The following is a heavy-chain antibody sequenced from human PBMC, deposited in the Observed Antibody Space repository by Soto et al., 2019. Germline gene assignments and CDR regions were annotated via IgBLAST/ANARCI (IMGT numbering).Heavy chain of an antibody. Sequence: QVQLVQSGAEVKKPGASVKVSCKASGYTFTSYAMHWVRQAPGQRLEWMGWINAGNGNTKYSQKFQGRVTITRDTSATTAYMELSSLRSEETSVYYCARDTEWFSNDAFDIWGQGTMVTVSS. V-gene: IGHV1-3*01. D-gene: IGHD3-3*01. J-gene: IGHJ3*02. CDR1: GYTFTSYA. CDR3: ARDTEWFSNDAFDI. CDR2: INAGNGNT.